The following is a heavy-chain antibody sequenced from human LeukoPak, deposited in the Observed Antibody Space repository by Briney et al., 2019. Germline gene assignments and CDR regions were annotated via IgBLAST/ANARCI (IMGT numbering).Heavy chain of an antibody. V-gene: IGHV4-59*01. D-gene: IGHD5-12*01. J-gene: IGHJ4*02. CDR1: GGSISIYY. Sequence: SETLSLTCTVSGGSISIYYWSWIRQPPGKGLEWIGYIYYSGSTNYNPSLKSRVTISVDTSKNQFSLKLSSVTAADTAVYYCARRGPYSGYDYDYWGQGTLVTVSS. CDR3: ARRGPYSGYDYDY. CDR2: IYYSGST.